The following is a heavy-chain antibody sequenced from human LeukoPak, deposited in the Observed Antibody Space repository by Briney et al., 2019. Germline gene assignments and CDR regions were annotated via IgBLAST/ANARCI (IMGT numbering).Heavy chain of an antibody. J-gene: IGHJ6*03. V-gene: IGHV3-20*04. CDR2: INWNGGST. Sequence: GGSLRLSCAASGFTFDDYGMSWVRQAPGKGLEWVSGINWNGGSTGYADSVKGRFTISRDNAKNSLYLQMSSLRAEDTALYYCARDRKLSSDYYYYYYMDVWGKGTTVTVSS. CDR1: GFTFDDYG. D-gene: IGHD6-6*01. CDR3: ARDRKLSSDYYYYYYMDV.